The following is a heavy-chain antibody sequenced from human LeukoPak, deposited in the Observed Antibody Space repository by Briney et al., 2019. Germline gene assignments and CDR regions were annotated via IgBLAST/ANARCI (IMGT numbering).Heavy chain of an antibody. CDR1: GYTFTSYN. V-gene: IGHV1-46*01. J-gene: IGHJ4*02. D-gene: IGHD6-19*01. CDR3: ARFAVHRRITVAGQFGLDY. Sequence: GASVKVSCKASGYTFTSYNIYWVRQAPGQGLEWMGIINPSGGSTNYAQKFQGRVTMTRDTSTSTVYMELSSLRSEDTAVYYCARFAVHRRITVAGQFGLDYWGQGTLVSVSS. CDR2: INPSGGST.